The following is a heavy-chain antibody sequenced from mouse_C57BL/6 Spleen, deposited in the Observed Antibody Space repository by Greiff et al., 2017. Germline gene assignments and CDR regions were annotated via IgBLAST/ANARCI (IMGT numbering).Heavy chain of an antibody. J-gene: IGHJ3*01. CDR3: ARSGDDYWFAY. D-gene: IGHD2-4*01. V-gene: IGHV1-82*01. Sequence: VQLKQPGPELVKPGASVKISCKASGYAFSSSWMNWVKQRPGKGLEWIGRIYPADGDTNYNRKFKGKATLTVDKSSSTAYMQLSSLTSEASAVYCCARSGDDYWFAYWGQGTLVTVSA. CDR1: GYAFSSSW. CDR2: IYPADGDT.